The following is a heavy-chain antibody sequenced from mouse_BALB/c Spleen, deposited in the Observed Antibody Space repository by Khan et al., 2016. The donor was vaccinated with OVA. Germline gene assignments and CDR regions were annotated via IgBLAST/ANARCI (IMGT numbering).Heavy chain of an antibody. CDR1: GYSFTSYY. D-gene: IGHD2-2*01. J-gene: IGHJ3*01. CDR2: IDPFSGGI. V-gene: IGHV1S135*01. Sequence: VQLQQSGPELMKPGASVKMSCKASGYSFTSYYIHWVKSHGKSLEWIGYIDPFSGGITYNQKFKGKATLTVDKSSNTAYIHLSNLTSEDSAVYYCTRHGYVAWFTYGGQGTLVIVSA. CDR3: TRHGYVAWFTY.